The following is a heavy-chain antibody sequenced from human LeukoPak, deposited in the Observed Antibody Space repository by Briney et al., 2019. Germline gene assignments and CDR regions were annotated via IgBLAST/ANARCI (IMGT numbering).Heavy chain of an antibody. V-gene: IGHV3-7*03. CDR2: IKEDGSET. CDR3: ARDGGWWRFDF. CDR1: GLNFNSRW. D-gene: IGHD2-8*02. Sequence: GGSLRLSCVASGLNFNSRWMDWVRRAPGQGLEWVASIKEDGSETHYVDSVRGRFTISRDNDKNSLYLQMNNLRAEDTAMYYCARDGGWWRFDFWGQGALVTVSS. J-gene: IGHJ4*02.